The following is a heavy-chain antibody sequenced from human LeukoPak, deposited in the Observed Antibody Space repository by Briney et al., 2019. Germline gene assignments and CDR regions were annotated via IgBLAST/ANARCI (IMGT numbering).Heavy chain of an antibody. CDR2: ISGDGVST. J-gene: IGHJ4*02. CDR1: GLPIGDFA. Sequence: GGSLRLSCVASGLPIGDFAMHWVRQAPGQGLEWVSLISGDGVSTFFADSVKGRFSISRDNAKNSLFLEMSSLRTEDTAMYYCARESGKFDYWGQGTLVAVSS. CDR3: ARESGKFDY. V-gene: IGHV3-43*02.